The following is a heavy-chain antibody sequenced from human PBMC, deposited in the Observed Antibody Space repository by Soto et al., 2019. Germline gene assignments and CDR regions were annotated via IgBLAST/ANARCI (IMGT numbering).Heavy chain of an antibody. CDR3: ARDLGNNYGSFAY. V-gene: IGHV3-30-3*01. CDR1: GFTFSNYA. CDR2: ISYDGSNK. Sequence: GSLRLSCVASGFTFSNYAMNWVRQAPGKGLEWVAVISYDGSNKYYADSVKGRITISRDNSRNTLYLQMDNLRAEDTAMYYCARDLGNNYGSFAYWGQGTLVTVSS. D-gene: IGHD4-17*01. J-gene: IGHJ4*02.